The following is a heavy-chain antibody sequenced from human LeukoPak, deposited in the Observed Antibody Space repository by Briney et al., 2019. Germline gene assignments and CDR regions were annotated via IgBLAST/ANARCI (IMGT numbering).Heavy chain of an antibody. V-gene: IGHV4-34*01. J-gene: IGHJ4*02. D-gene: IGHD5-24*01. CDR3: ARGGYWLQD. CDR2: INHSGST. Sequence: SETLSLTCAVYGGSFSGYYWSWIRQLPGKGLEWIGEINHSGSTNYNPSLKSRVTISVDTSKNQFSLKLSSVTAADTAVYYCARGGYWLQDWGQGTLVTVSS. CDR1: GGSFSGYY.